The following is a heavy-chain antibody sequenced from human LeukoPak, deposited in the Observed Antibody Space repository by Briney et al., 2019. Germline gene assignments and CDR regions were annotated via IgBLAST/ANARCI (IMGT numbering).Heavy chain of an antibody. CDR3: ARGGYYYSYGMDV. CDR1: XXSISSXGFY. Sequence: TLSLXXXXSXXSISSXGFYWSWIRQHPGRGLEWIGYIYYSGSTSYNPSLKSRVTISVDTSKNQFSLKLSSVTAADTAVYHCARGGYYYSYGMDVWGQGTTVTVSS. J-gene: IGHJ6*02. V-gene: IGHV4-31*02. CDR2: IYYSGST.